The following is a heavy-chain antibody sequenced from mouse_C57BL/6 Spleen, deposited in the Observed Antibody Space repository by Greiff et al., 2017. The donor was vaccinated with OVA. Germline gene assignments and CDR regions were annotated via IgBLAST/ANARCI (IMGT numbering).Heavy chain of an antibody. J-gene: IGHJ4*01. D-gene: IGHD3-2*02. CDR2: IDPNSGGT. CDR3: ARPSSGYSYYAMDY. CDR1: GYTFTSYW. Sequence: VQVVESGAELVKPGASVKLSCKASGYTFTSYWMHWVKQRPGRGLEWIGRIDPNSGGTKYNEKFKSKATLTVDKPSSTAYMQLSSLTSEDSAVYYCARPSSGYSYYAMDYWGQGTSVTVSS. V-gene: IGHV1-72*01.